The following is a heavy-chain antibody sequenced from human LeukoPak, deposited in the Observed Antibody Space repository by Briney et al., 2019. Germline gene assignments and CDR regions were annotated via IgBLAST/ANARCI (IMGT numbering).Heavy chain of an antibody. J-gene: IGHJ4*02. CDR1: GFTFSSYA. Sequence: GGSLRLSCAASGFTFSSYAMSWVRQAPGKGLEWVSAISGSGGSTYYADSVRGRFTISRDNSKNTLYLQMNSLRAEDTAVYYCAKDLEISAMIVVGSSDYWGQGTLVTVSS. CDR3: AKDLEISAMIVVGSSDY. CDR2: ISGSGGST. V-gene: IGHV3-23*01. D-gene: IGHD3-22*01.